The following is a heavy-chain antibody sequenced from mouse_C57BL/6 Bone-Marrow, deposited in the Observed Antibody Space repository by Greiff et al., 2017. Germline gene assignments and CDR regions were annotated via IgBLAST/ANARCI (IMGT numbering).Heavy chain of an antibody. CDR2: IYPGSGGT. V-gene: IGHV1-54*01. CDR3: ARWWVYFDY. D-gene: IGHD1-1*02. CDR1: GYAFTNYL. J-gene: IGHJ2*01. Sequence: QVQLQQSGPELVRPGTSVKVSCKASGYAFTNYLIEWVKQRPGQGLEWIGVIYPGSGGTNYNEKFKGKATLTADKSSSTAYMQLSSLTSEDSAVYFCARWWVYFDYWGQGTTRTVSS.